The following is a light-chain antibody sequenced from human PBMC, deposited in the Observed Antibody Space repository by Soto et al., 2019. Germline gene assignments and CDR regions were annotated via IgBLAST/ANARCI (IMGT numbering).Light chain of an antibody. CDR2: VAS. V-gene: IGKV1-39*01. CDR1: QNISNS. J-gene: IGKJ2*01. Sequence: DIQMTQSLSSLSASVGDTVTITCRASQNISNSLSWYQQKPGKAPKFLIYVASTLQRGVPSRFSGSGSGTDFTLTISSLQPEDVATYYCQQTFSLPYTFGQGTKLEIK. CDR3: QQTFSLPYT.